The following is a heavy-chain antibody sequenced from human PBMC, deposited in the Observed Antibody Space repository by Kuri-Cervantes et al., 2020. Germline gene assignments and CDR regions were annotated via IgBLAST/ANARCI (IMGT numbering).Heavy chain of an antibody. CDR3: ARDLGSGNYPSWFDP. Sequence: SETLSLTCAVYGGSFSGYYWSWIRQPPGKGLEWIGKINHSGSTNYNPSLKSRVTISLDTSKNQFSLKLSSVTAADTAVYYCARDLGSGNYPSWFDPWGQGTLVTVSS. V-gene: IGHV4-34*01. J-gene: IGHJ5*02. CDR2: INHSGST. D-gene: IGHD3-10*01. CDR1: GGSFSGYY.